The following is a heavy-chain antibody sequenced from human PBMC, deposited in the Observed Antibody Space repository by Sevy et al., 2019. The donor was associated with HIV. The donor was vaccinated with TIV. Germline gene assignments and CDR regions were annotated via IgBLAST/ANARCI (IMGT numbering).Heavy chain of an antibody. Sequence: GGSLRLSCGASGFIFSSYEMNWVRQAPGKGLEWISYISNSGSALYYSDSVKGRFTISRDNAKNSPYLQMNSLRVEDTAVYYCARDLPPSATTVAHFDCWGQGTQVTVSS. CDR1: GFIFSSYE. V-gene: IGHV3-48*03. CDR2: ISNSGSAL. D-gene: IGHD4-17*01. J-gene: IGHJ4*02. CDR3: ARDLPPSATTVAHFDC.